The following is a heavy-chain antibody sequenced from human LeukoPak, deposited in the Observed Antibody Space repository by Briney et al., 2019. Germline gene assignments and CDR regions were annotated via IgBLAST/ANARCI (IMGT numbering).Heavy chain of an antibody. D-gene: IGHD5-18*01. CDR1: GYTFTGYY. CDR2: ISAYNGNT. J-gene: IGHJ4*02. CDR3: ARDDYGYGDY. V-gene: IGHV1-18*04. Sequence: GASVKVSCKASGYTFTGYYMHWVRQAPGQGLEWMGWISAYNGNTNYAQKLQGRVTMTTDTSTSTAYMELRSLRSDDTAVYYCARDDYGYGDYWGQGTLVTVSS.